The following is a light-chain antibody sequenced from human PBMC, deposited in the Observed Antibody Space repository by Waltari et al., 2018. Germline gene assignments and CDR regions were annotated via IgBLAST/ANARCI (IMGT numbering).Light chain of an antibody. Sequence: DIVMTQSPDSLAVSLGERATLNCKSSQNLLYTSNNKNSLAWYQQKPGQPPKLLIYWASTLQSGVPDRFGGSGSGTDFTLTISSLQAEDVALYYCQQYYSIPWTFGQGTKVEIK. V-gene: IGKV4-1*01. CDR3: QQYYSIPWT. CDR2: WAS. CDR1: QNLLYTSNNKNS. J-gene: IGKJ1*01.